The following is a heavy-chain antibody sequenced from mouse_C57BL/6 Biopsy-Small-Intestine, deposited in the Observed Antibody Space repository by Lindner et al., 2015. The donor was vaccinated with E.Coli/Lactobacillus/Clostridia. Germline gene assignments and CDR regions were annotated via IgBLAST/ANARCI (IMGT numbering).Heavy chain of an antibody. Sequence: SVKVSCKASGGTFNNYMISWVRQAPGQGLEWMGRIIPSLGIPTYTQKFQGRLTITADKSTNTAYMELSSLRSEDTAVYYCARDLTFGSQLPGDYWGQGTLITVSS. CDR1: GGTFNNYM. J-gene: IGHJ4*01. D-gene: IGHD6-1*01. CDR2: IIPSLGIP. V-gene: IGHV1-54*02. CDR3: ARDLTFGSQLPGDY.